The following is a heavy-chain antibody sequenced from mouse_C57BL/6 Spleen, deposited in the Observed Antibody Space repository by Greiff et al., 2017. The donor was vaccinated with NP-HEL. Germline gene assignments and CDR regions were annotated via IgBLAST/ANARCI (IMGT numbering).Heavy chain of an antibody. D-gene: IGHD3-1*01. CDR1: GYTFTSYW. CDR2: IDPSDSYT. CDR3: ASRAAFAY. Sequence: QVHVKQPGAELVKPGASVKLSCKASGYTFTSYWMQWVKQRPGQGLEWIGEIDPSDSYTNYNQKFKGKATLTVDTSSSTAYMQLSSLTSEDSAVYYCASRAAFAYWGQGTLVTVSA. J-gene: IGHJ3*01. V-gene: IGHV1-50*01.